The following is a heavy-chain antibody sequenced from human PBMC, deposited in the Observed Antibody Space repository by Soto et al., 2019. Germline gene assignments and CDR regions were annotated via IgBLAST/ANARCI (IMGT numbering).Heavy chain of an antibody. Sequence: SETLSLTCAVYGGSVNGYYWNWIRQPPGKGLEWIGEINHTGGTHYNPSLKSRGTMSVDTSKNQFSLRLSSVTAADTAIYYCAREGSYSAYNFAHGIQLWSFDFWGQGALVTVSS. D-gene: IGHD5-12*01. V-gene: IGHV4-34*01. CDR2: INHTGGT. J-gene: IGHJ4*02. CDR3: AREGSYSAYNFAHGIQLWSFDF. CDR1: GGSVNGYY.